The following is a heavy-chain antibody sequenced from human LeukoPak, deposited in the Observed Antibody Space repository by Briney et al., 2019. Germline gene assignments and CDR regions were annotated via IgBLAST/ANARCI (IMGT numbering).Heavy chain of an antibody. CDR3: ARESVVRGVPTIDY. V-gene: IGHV4-39*02. CDR1: GGSISSSGYY. CDR2: IYYSGST. J-gene: IGHJ4*02. D-gene: IGHD3-10*01. Sequence: SETLSLTCTVSGGSISSSGYYWGWIRQPPGEGLEWIGIIYYSGSTYYNPSLKSRVTLSVDASKNQFSLKLSSVTAADTAVYYCARESVVRGVPTIDYWGQGTLVTVSS.